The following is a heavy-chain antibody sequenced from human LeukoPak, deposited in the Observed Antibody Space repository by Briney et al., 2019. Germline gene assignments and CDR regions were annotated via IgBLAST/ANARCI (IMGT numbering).Heavy chain of an antibody. D-gene: IGHD3-22*01. CDR1: GFSFSEYG. V-gene: IGHV3-30*02. Sequence: PGGSLRLSCAASGFSFSEYGMHWVRQAPGKGLEWMTFIRFDGSNKDYADSVKGRFTISRDNSKNTLYLQMNSLRAEDTAVYYCAKARDYYDSSGYDVWGQGTLVTVSS. CDR2: IRFDGSNK. CDR3: AKARDYYDSSGYDV. J-gene: IGHJ4*02.